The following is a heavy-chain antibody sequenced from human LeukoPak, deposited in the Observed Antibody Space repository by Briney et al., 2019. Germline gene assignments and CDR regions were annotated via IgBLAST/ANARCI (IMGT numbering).Heavy chain of an antibody. Sequence: SETLSLTCTVSGGSISSSSYYWGWIRQPPGKGLEWIGSIYYSGSTYYNPSLKSRVTISVDTSKNQFSLKLSSVTAADTAVYYCARLRGKGYSSSWYWFDPWGQGTLVTVSS. J-gene: IGHJ5*02. CDR1: GGSISSSSYY. CDR2: IYYSGST. D-gene: IGHD6-13*01. V-gene: IGHV4-39*01. CDR3: ARLRGKGYSSSWYWFDP.